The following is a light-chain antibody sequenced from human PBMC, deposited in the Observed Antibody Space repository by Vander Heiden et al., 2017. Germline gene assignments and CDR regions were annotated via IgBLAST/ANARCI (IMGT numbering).Light chain of an antibody. CDR1: QSISSY. Sequence: DIQMTQSPSSLSASVGDRVTITCRASQSISSYLNWYQQKPGKAPKLLIYAGYSLKSGVPSRFSGSGSGKDFTLTISSLQPEDFATYYCQQSYSTPRTVGQGTKVEIK. V-gene: IGKV1-39*01. J-gene: IGKJ1*01. CDR2: AGY. CDR3: QQSYSTPRT.